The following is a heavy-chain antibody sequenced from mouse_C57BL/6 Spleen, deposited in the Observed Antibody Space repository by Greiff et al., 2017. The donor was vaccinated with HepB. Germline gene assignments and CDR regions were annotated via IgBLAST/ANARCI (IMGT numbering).Heavy chain of an antibody. CDR1: GYAFSSYW. CDR3: ARSRGNHWYFDV. Sequence: QVQLQQSGAELVKPGASVKISCKASGYAFSSYWMNWVKQRPGKGLEWIGQIYPGDGDTNYNGKFKGKATLTADKSSSTAYMQLSSLTSEDSAVYFCARSRGNHWYFDVWGTGTTVTVSS. J-gene: IGHJ1*03. D-gene: IGHD2-1*01. CDR2: IYPGDGDT. V-gene: IGHV1-80*01.